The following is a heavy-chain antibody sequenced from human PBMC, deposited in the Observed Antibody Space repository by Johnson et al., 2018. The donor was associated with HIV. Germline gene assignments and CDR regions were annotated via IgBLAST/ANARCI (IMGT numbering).Heavy chain of an antibody. CDR1: GFTFSNYG. CDR3: ATDPAAPSLSAFDI. V-gene: IGHV3-30*02. J-gene: IGHJ3*02. D-gene: IGHD2-2*01. Sequence: QVQLVESGGGVVQPGGSLRLSCIASGFTFSNYGMHWVRQAPGKGLEWVAFIRYDGSNKYYADSVKGRFTISRDDSKNTLYLQMSSLKTEDTAVYYCATDPAAPSLSAFDIWGQGTMVTVSS. CDR2: IRYDGSNK.